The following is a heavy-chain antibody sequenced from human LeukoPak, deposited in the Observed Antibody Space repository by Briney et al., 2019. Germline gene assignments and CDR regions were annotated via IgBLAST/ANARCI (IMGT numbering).Heavy chain of an antibody. CDR1: GFTFSSYW. D-gene: IGHD3-16*01. V-gene: IGHV3-7*01. CDR3: ARCRFGAATLTVDDY. CDR2: IKQDGSEK. Sequence: GGSLRLSCAASGFTFSSYWMSWVRQAPGKGLEWVANIKQDGSEKYYVDSVKGRFTISRDNAKNSLYLQMNSLRAEDTAVYYCARCRFGAATLTVDDYWGQGTLVTVSS. J-gene: IGHJ4*02.